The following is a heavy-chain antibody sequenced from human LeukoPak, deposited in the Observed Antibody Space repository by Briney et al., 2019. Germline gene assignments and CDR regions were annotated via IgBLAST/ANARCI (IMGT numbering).Heavy chain of an antibody. Sequence: GASVKVSCKASGYTFTSYDINWVRQATGQGLEWMGWMNPNSGNTGYAQKFQGRVTMTRNTSISTAYMELSSLRSEDTAVYYCANSSRGCSSTSCYTLGYYMDVWGKGTTVTVSS. CDR3: ANSSRGCSSTSCYTLGYYMDV. V-gene: IGHV1-8*01. CDR2: MNPNSGNT. D-gene: IGHD2-2*02. J-gene: IGHJ6*03. CDR1: GYTFTSYD.